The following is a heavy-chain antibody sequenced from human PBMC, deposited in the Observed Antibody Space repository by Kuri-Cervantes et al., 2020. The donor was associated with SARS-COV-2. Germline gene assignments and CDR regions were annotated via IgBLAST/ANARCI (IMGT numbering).Heavy chain of an antibody. Sequence: GVSLRLSCAASGFNYSRTDMHWVRQAPGKGLEWVAVISHDGKNKKCIASGKGRFTISRDNSQNTLYLQMSSLRAEDTAMYYCARDRIGVHDSWGQGTLVTVSS. CDR3: ARDRIGVHDS. CDR2: ISHDGKNK. CDR1: GFNYSRTD. D-gene: IGHD2-15*01. V-gene: IGHV3-30*03. J-gene: IGHJ4*02.